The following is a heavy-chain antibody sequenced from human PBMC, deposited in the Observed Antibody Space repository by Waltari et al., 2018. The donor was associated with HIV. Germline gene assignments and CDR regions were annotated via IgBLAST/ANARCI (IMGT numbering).Heavy chain of an antibody. CDR1: ASSIMRHSY. J-gene: IGHJ3*02. CDR3: ARDQDYYDSSGYTSYAFDI. D-gene: IGHD3-22*01. V-gene: IGHV4-38-2*02. CDR2: IYRSGTT. Sequence: QVLLLESGPSLGRSSETLSLSCTVSASSIMRHSYWGWIRQAPGKGLEWIGSIYRSGTTYYNPSFKTRVTISVNMSKNQYSLKLSSLTAADTAVYYCARDQDYYDSSGYTSYAFDIWGRGTMIIVSS.